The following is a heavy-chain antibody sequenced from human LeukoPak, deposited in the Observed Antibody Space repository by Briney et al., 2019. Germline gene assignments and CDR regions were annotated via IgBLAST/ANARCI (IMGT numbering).Heavy chain of an antibody. CDR1: GGSISSSSYY. Sequence: SETLSLTCTVSGGSISSSSYYWGWIRQPPGKGLEWIGSIYYSGSTYYNPFLKSRVTISVDTSKNQFSLKLSSVTAADTAVYYCARHSIVVVPAAAFDYWGQGTLVTVSS. J-gene: IGHJ4*02. CDR3: ARHSIVVVPAAAFDY. D-gene: IGHD2-2*01. CDR2: IYYSGST. V-gene: IGHV4-39*01.